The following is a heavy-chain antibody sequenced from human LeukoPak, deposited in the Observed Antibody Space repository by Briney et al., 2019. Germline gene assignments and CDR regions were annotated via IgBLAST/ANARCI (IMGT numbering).Heavy chain of an antibody. V-gene: IGHV7-4-1*02. CDR1: GYTFTSYA. CDR2: INTNTGNP. J-gene: IGHJ6*03. Sequence: GASVKVSCKASGYTFTSYAMNWVRQAPGQGLEWMGWINTNTGNPTYAQGFTGRFVFSLDTSVSTAYLQISSLKAEDTAVYYCAREGGGSSSAGSYYYYMDVWGKGTTVTVSS. D-gene: IGHD2-15*01. CDR3: AREGGGSSSAGSYYYYMDV.